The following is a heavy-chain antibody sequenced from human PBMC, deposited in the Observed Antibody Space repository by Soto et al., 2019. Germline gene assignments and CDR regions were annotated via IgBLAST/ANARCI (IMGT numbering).Heavy chain of an antibody. CDR1: GFTFSSYA. CDR2: ISGSGGYT. D-gene: IGHD1-26*01. V-gene: IGHV3-23*01. CDR3: AKRATNIIAQWYDP. Sequence: PGGSLRLSCAASGFTFSSYAMSWVRQAPGKGLEWVSTISGSGGYTFYADSVKGRFTISRDNSKNTLYLQMNSLGAEDTAVYYCAKRATNIIAQWYDPWGQGTLVTVSS. J-gene: IGHJ5*02.